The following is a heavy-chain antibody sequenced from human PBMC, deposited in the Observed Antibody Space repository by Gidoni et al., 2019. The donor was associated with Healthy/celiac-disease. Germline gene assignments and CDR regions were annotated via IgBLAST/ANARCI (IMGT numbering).Heavy chain of an antibody. D-gene: IGHD5-18*01. J-gene: IGHJ6*02. Sequence: AASGFTFSSYAMHWVRQAPGKGLEWVAVISYDGSNKYYADSVKGRFTISRDNSKNTLYLQMNSLRAEDTAVYYCARKDTAMVTAYYYGMDVWGQGTTVTVSS. CDR2: ISYDGSNK. V-gene: IGHV3-30-3*01. CDR1: GFTFSSYA. CDR3: ARKDTAMVTAYYYGMDV.